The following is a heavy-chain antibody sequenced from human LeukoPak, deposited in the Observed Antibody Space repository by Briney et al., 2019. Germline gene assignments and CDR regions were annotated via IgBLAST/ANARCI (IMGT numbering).Heavy chain of an antibody. CDR1: GFSFSNYA. Sequence: GGSLRLSCAASGFSFSNYAMHWVRQAPGKGLEWVTFIRHDGSNKYYADSVKGRFTISRDNSKNTLYLQMNSLRPEDTAVYYCARDPGSIAAAGTCRDWGQGTLVTVSS. CDR3: ARDPGSIAAAGTCRD. V-gene: IGHV3-30*02. D-gene: IGHD6-13*01. CDR2: IRHDGSNK. J-gene: IGHJ4*02.